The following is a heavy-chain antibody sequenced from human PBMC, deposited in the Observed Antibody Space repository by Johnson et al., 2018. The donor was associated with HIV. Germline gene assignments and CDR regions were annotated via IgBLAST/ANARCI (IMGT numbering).Heavy chain of an antibody. CDR2: ISGSGGNT. CDR3: AKDLWGGSYLDVFDI. CDR1: GFTFSSYA. V-gene: IGHV3-23*04. Sequence: VQLVESGGALVQPGGSLRLSCAASGFTFSSYAMSWVRQAPGKGLEWVSAISGSGGNTYYADSVKGRFTISRDNPKNTLYLPMNSLRAEDTAVYRCAKDLWGGSYLDVFDIWGPGTMVTVSS. J-gene: IGHJ3*02. D-gene: IGHD1-26*01.